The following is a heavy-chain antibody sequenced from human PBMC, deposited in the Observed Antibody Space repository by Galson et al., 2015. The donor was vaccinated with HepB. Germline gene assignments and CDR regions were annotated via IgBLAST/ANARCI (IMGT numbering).Heavy chain of an antibody. CDR3: TRGAIYDLQPPIRQVLPFDP. CDR1: GYTFINYD. J-gene: IGHJ5*02. Sequence: SVKVSCKASGYTFINYDINWVRQAPGQGLEWMGWMNPNNTNSGSARKFQGRLTMTTNTSITTAYMELSSLTSEDTAMYYCTRGAIYDLQPPIRQVLPFDPWGQGTPVTVSS. CDR2: MNPNNTNS. D-gene: IGHD1-14*01. V-gene: IGHV1-8*01.